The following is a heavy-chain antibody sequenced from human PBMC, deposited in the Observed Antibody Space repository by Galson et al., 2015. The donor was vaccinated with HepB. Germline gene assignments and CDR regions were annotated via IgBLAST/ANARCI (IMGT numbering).Heavy chain of an antibody. V-gene: IGHV1-69*13. Sequence: SVKVSCKASGGTFSSYAISRVRQAPGQGLEWMGGIIPIFGTANYAQKFQGRVTITADESTSTAYMELSSLRSEDTAVYYCARSGVLVTRYCFDYWGQGTLVTVSS. J-gene: IGHJ4*02. D-gene: IGHD3-22*01. CDR2: IIPIFGTA. CDR1: GGTFSSYA. CDR3: ARSGVLVTRYCFDY.